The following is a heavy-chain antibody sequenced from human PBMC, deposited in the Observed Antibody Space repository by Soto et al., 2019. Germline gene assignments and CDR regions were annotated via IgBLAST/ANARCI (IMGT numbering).Heavy chain of an antibody. CDR2: INPHSGAT. V-gene: IGHV1-2*02. CDR3: GRTHGLGFSTWFDP. D-gene: IGHD3-10*01. CDR1: GYIFSANY. J-gene: IGHJ5*02. Sequence: QVILVQSGAEVQKPGASLKVSCKASGYIFSANYIHWVRQAPGQGLEWLGWINPHSGATNYAQKFLGRVTLGADPSARNTYLDPGRLKTDHPAGHCCGRTHGLGFSTWFDPWGRGTLVTVSS.